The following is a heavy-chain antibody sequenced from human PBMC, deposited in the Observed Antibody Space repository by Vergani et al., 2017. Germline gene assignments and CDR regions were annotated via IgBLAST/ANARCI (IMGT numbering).Heavy chain of an antibody. D-gene: IGHD6-19*01. CDR1: GDSVSSNSAA. V-gene: IGHV6-1*01. J-gene: IGHJ6*02. CDR3: ARERYSSGWSPSYYYYGMDV. Sequence: QVQLQQSGPGLVKPSQTLSLTCAISGDSVSSNSAAWNWIRQSPSRGLEWLGRTYYRSKWYNDYAVSVKSRITINPDTSKNQFSLQLNSVTPEDTAVYYCARERYSSGWSPSYYYYGMDVWGQGTTVTVSS. CDR2: TYYRSKWYN.